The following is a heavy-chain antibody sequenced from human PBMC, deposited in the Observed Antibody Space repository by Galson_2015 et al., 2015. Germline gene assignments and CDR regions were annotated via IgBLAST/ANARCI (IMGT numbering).Heavy chain of an antibody. CDR1: RFTFRSYG. CDR2: ISYDGSNK. D-gene: IGHD1-26*01. V-gene: IGHV3-30*18. Sequence: SLRLSCAASRFTFRSYGMHWVRRAPGKGLEWVAVISYDGSNKYYAESVKGRFTISRDNSKNTLYLQMNSLRAEDTAVYYCAKDSYSGQRTGRSYFDYWGQGTLVTVSS. CDR3: AKDSYSGQRTGRSYFDY. J-gene: IGHJ4*02.